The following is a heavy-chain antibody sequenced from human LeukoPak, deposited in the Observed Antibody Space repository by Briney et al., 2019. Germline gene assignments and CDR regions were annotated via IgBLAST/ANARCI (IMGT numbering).Heavy chain of an antibody. J-gene: IGHJ6*02. CDR1: GYTFTGYY. Sequence: ASVKVSCKASGYTFTGYYMHWVRQAPGQGLEWMGWINPNSGGTNYAQKFQGRVTMTRDTSISTAYMELSRLRSDDTAVCYCARDDEYSSGWYDHYYYGMDVWGQGTTVTVSS. CDR3: ARDDEYSSGWYDHYYYGMDV. D-gene: IGHD6-19*01. CDR2: INPNSGGT. V-gene: IGHV1-2*02.